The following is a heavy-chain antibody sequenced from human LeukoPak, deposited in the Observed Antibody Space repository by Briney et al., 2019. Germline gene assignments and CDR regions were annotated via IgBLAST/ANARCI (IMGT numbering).Heavy chain of an antibody. Sequence: GGSLRLSCAASGFTFRTYGMHWVRQAPGKGLEWVAVIWYDGSDKYHADSVKGRFTITRDNSKNMLYLQMNSLRAEDTAVYYCASRTAVAQIVSDYWGQGTLVTVSS. CDR1: GFTFRTYG. J-gene: IGHJ4*02. D-gene: IGHD6-19*01. CDR2: IWYDGSDK. V-gene: IGHV3-30*02. CDR3: ASRTAVAQIVSDY.